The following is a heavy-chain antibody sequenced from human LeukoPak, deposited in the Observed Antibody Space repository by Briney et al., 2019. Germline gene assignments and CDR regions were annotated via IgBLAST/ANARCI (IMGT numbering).Heavy chain of an antibody. CDR3: ARLTHSSGSYLFDY. V-gene: IGHV4-34*01. CDR1: GGSFSGYY. Sequence: PSETLSLTCAVYGGSFSGYYWSWIRQPPGKGLEWIGEINHSGSTNYNPSLKSRVTISVDTSKNQFSLKLSSVTAADTAVYYCARLTHSSGSYLFDYWGRGTLVTVSS. J-gene: IGHJ4*02. D-gene: IGHD6-19*01. CDR2: INHSGST.